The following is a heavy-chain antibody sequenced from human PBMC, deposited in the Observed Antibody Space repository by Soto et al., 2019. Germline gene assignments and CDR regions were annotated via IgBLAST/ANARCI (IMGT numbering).Heavy chain of an antibody. Sequence: PGVSLRLSCAASGFTFSSYWMSWVRQAPGKGLEWVANIKQDGSEKYYVDSVKGRFTISRDNAKNSLYLQMNSLRAEDTAVYYCERDSQFIVVVPAASAYWGQETLVTVS. V-gene: IGHV3-7*01. CDR1: GFTFSSYW. CDR2: IKQDGSEK. J-gene: IGHJ4*02. D-gene: IGHD2-2*01. CDR3: ERDSQFIVVVPAASAY.